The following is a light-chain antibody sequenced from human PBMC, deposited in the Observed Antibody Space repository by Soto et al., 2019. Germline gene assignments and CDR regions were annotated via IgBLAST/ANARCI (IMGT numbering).Light chain of an antibody. V-gene: IGKV3-11*01. CDR1: QSVSNY. Sequence: EIVVTQSPATLSLSPGERATLSCRASQSVSNYLAWYQHKPGQAPRLLIYDASSRATGIPARFSGSGSGTDFPLTISSLEPEDFTVYFCQLRSNWPPTWTFGQWTKVEIK. CDR2: DAS. CDR3: QLRSNWPPTWT. J-gene: IGKJ1*01.